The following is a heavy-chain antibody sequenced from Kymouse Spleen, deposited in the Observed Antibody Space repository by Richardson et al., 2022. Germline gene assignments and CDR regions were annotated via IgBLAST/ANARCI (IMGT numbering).Heavy chain of an antibody. CDR1: GFTFSNAW. Sequence: EVQLVESGGGLVKPGGSLRLSCAASGFTFSNAWMSWVRQAPGKGLEWVGRIKSKTDGGTTDYAAPVKGRFTISRDDSKNTLYLQMNSLKTEDTAVYYCTTYYDILTGPFYYYYYGMDVWGQGTTVTVSS. CDR2: IKSKTDGGTT. CDR3: TTYYDILTGPFYYYYYGMDV. J-gene: IGHJ6*02. D-gene: IGHD3-9*01. V-gene: IGHV3-15*01.